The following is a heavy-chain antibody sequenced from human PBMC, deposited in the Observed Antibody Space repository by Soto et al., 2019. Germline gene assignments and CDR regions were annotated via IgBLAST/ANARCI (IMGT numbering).Heavy chain of an antibody. CDR2: VSASGLNT. Sequence: GGSLRLSCAASGFTFSTYAMAWVRQAPGKGLEWVSGVSASGLNTDYADPVKGRFYISRDNSKNTVSLHMNSLRAEDTAVYYCAKNGNIVVVPAAPDYWGQGTLVTVSS. J-gene: IGHJ4*02. V-gene: IGHV3-23*01. CDR3: AKNGNIVVVPAAPDY. D-gene: IGHD2-2*01. CDR1: GFTFSTYA.